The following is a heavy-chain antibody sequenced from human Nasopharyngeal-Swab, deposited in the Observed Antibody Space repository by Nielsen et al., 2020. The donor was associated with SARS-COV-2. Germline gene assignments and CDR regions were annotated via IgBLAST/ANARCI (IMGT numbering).Heavy chain of an antibody. CDR1: GFTFSTYN. CDR2: ISSSSTYI. V-gene: IGHV3-21*01. CDR3: ARDGLDYDFWSAYFMDV. J-gene: IGHJ6*02. D-gene: IGHD3-3*01. Sequence: GESLKISCAASGFTFSTYNMNWVRQAPGKGLEWVLSISSSSTYIYYADSVKGRFTISRDSAKNSLYLQMNSLRAEDTAVYYCARDGLDYDFWSAYFMDVWGQGTTVTVSS.